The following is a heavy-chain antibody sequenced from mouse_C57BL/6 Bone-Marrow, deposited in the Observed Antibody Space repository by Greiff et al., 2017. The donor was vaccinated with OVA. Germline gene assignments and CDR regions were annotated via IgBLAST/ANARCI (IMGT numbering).Heavy chain of an antibody. V-gene: IGHV8-8*01. CDR3: ARQLLRSYFDY. CDR1: GFSLSTSGMG. CDR2: TWWGDAK. J-gene: IGHJ2*01. D-gene: IGHD1-1*01. Sequence: QVTLNESGPGLLQPSQTLSLTCSFSGFSLSTSGMGVGWIRQPSGKGLEWLAHTWWGDAKYYNPALKSRLTTSKDTSNNQVFLKTANVYTAVTATYYCARQLLRSYFDYWGQGTTLTVSS.